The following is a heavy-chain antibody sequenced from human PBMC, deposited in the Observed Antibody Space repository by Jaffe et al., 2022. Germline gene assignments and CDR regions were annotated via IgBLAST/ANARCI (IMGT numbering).Heavy chain of an antibody. J-gene: IGHJ6*03. V-gene: IGHV4-59*01. CDR3: ASTVRGYCSGGSCLYYYYYMDV. CDR1: GGSISSYY. CDR2: IYYSGST. Sequence: QVQLQESGPGLVKPSETLSLTCTVSGGSISSYYWSWIRQPPGKGLEWIGYIYYSGSTNYNPSLKSRVTISVDTSKNQFSLKLSSVTAADTAVYYCASTVRGYCSGGSCLYYYYYMDVWGKGTTVTVSS. D-gene: IGHD2-15*01.